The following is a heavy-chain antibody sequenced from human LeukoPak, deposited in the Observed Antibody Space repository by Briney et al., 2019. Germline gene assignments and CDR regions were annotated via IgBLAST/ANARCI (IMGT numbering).Heavy chain of an antibody. CDR1: RYTFTNYD. CDR2: INVGNGKT. D-gene: IGHD3-22*01. V-gene: IGHV1-3*01. J-gene: IGHJ4*02. CDR3: ARDHGASGYLFWDY. Sequence: ASVKVSCKASRYTFTNYDIHWMRQAPGQSLEWMGWINVGNGKTKYSQKFQGRVIITRDTSATTAYMELSSLRSEDTAVYYCARDHGASGYLFWDYWGQGTLITVSS.